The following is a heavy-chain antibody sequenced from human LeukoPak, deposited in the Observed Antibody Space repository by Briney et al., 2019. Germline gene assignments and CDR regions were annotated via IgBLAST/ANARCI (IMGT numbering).Heavy chain of an antibody. CDR1: GFTFSSYA. CDR2: ISYDGSNK. CDR3: ARDPDSSSSYFDY. Sequence: GGSLRLSCAASGFTFSSYAIHWVRQAPGKGLEWVAVISYDGSNKYYADSVKGRFTISRDNSKNTLYLQMNSLRAEDTAVYYCARDPDSSSSYFDYWGQGTLVTVSS. V-gene: IGHV3-30*04. J-gene: IGHJ4*02. D-gene: IGHD6-6*01.